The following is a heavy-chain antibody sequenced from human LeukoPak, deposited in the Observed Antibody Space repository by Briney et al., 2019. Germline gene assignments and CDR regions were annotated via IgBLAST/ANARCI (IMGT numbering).Heavy chain of an antibody. CDR2: INPNSGGT. V-gene: IGHV1-2*02. Sequence: ASVKVSCKASGYTFTGYYKHWVRQAPGQGLEWMGWINPNSGGTNYAQKFQGRVTMTRDTSISTAYMELSRLRSDDTAVYYCARDDYDILTGYYKGLDYWGQGTLVTVSS. CDR1: GYTFTGYY. J-gene: IGHJ4*02. D-gene: IGHD3-9*01. CDR3: ARDDYDILTGYYKGLDY.